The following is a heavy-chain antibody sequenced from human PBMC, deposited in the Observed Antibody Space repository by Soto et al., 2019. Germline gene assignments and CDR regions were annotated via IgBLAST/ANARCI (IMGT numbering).Heavy chain of an antibody. CDR3: ARGPPHSH. V-gene: IGHV4-30-2*01. CDR2: IYHSGST. CDR1: GGSISSGGYS. Sequence: QLQLQESGSGLVKPSQTLSLTCAVSGGSISSGGYSWSWIRQPPGKGLEWIGYIYHSGSTYYNPSPKSRVTISVDRSKNQFSLKVRSVTAADTAVYYCARGPPHSHWGQGTLVTVSS. D-gene: IGHD2-21*01. J-gene: IGHJ4*02.